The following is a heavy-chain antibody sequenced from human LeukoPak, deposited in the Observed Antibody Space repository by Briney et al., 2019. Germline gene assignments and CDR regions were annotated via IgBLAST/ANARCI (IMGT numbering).Heavy chain of an antibody. V-gene: IGHV3-48*03. CDR1: GFTLSNYE. CDR3: VRTWNTY. Sequence: PGGSLRLSCAASGFTLSNYEMNWVRQAPGKGLEWISYISGSGTTIYYADSVKGRFTISRDNAKNSLYLQMNSLRAEDTAVYYCVRTWNTYWGQGTLVTVSS. CDR2: ISGSGTTI. J-gene: IGHJ4*02. D-gene: IGHD1-1*01.